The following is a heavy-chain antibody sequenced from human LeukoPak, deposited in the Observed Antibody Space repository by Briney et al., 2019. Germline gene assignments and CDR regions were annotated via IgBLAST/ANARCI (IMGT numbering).Heavy chain of an antibody. CDR1: GFTFSSFP. V-gene: IGHV3-23*01. Sequence: GGSLRLSCAASGFTFSSFPMTWVRQAPGKGLEWVSSIPSSGDSTYYADSVKGRFSISKDNSKNTLYLQMESLGAAATAVYYCGSYNGMDVWRQGTTVIVSS. CDR3: GSYNGMDV. CDR2: IPSSGDST. J-gene: IGHJ6*01.